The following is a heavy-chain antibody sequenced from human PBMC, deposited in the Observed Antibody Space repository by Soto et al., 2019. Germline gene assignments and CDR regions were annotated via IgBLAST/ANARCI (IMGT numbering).Heavy chain of an antibody. CDR2: ISAGGST. D-gene: IGHD2-15*01. CDR3: AKSGGFCSGGSGYPNWFDS. V-gene: IGHV3-23*01. J-gene: IGHJ5*01. CDR1: GFTFSSYA. Sequence: EVQLLESGGDLVQPGGSLRLSCAASGFTFSSYAMNWVRQAPGKGLDWVSTISAGGSTFYADSVNGQFTISRDNSKSTLYLQMNSLRADDTAIYYCAKSGGFCSGGSGYPNWFDSWGQGTLVTVSA.